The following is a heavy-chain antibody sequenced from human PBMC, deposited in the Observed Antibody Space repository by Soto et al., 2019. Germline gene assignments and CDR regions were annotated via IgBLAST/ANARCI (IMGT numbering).Heavy chain of an antibody. V-gene: IGHV4-39*01. CDR1: GGYISSGNYY. CDR3: ASVNILTGYYLDH. J-gene: IGHJ4*02. CDR2: IYYSGTT. Sequence: SETLSLTCTVSGGYISSGNYYWGWIRQPPGKGLEWIGSIYYSGTTYYNPSLKSRVTISLDMSKNQFSLQLSSVTAADTAVYYCASVNILTGYYLDHWGQGTLVTVSS. D-gene: IGHD3-9*01.